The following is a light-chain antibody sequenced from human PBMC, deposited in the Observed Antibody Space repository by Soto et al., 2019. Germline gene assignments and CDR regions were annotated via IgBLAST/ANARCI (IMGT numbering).Light chain of an antibody. J-gene: IGKJ4*01. CDR3: QQSYRTPHT. CDR2: SAS. Sequence: DIQMTQSPSSLPASVGDRVTITCRASQSISNFLNWYQQKPGKAPKLLIYSASSLQSGVPSRFSGSGSETDFTLSISSLQPEDFATYYCQQSYRTPHTFGGGTKVEIK. V-gene: IGKV1-39*01. CDR1: QSISNF.